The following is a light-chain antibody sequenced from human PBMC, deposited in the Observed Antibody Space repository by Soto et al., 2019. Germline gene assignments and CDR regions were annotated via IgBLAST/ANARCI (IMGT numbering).Light chain of an antibody. J-gene: IGKJ1*01. Sequence: ENVLTQSPGTLSLSPGERATLSCRASQSVSSSYLAWYQQKPGQDPRLLIYGASSRATGIPDRFSGSGSGTDFTLTISRLEPEDFALYYCQQYGSSPPTFGQGTKVEIK. CDR3: QQYGSSPPT. CDR1: QSVSSSY. CDR2: GAS. V-gene: IGKV3-20*01.